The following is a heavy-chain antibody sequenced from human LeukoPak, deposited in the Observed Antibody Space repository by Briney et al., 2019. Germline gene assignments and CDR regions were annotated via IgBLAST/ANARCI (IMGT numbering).Heavy chain of an antibody. CDR2: IYYSGST. D-gene: IGHD1-1*01. CDR1: GGSVSSGSYY. Sequence: SETLSLTCTVSGGSVSSGSYYWSWIRRPPGKGLEWIGYIYYSGSTNYNPSLKSRVTISVDTSKNQFSLKLSSVTAADTAVYYCAREGATGTTGWFDPWGQGTLVTVSS. CDR3: AREGATGTTGWFDP. J-gene: IGHJ5*02. V-gene: IGHV4-61*01.